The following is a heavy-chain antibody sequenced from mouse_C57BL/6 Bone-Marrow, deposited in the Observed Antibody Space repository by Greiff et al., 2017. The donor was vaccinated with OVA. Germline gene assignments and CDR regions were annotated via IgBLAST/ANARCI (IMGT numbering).Heavy chain of an antibody. D-gene: IGHD2-4*01. CDR3: AAIYYDYLYAMDY. CDR1: GYTFTSYW. CDR2: IHPNSGST. V-gene: IGHV1-64*01. Sequence: QVQLQQPGAELVKPGASVKLSCKASGYTFTSYWMHWVKQRPGQGLEWIGMIHPNSGSTNYNEKFKSKATLTVDKSSSTAYMQLSSLTSEDSAVYYCAAIYYDYLYAMDYWGQGTSVTVSS. J-gene: IGHJ4*01.